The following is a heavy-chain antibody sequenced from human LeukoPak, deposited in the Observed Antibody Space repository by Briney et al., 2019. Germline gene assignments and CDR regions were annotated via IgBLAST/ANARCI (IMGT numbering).Heavy chain of an antibody. CDR3: AKDSGYSYGHGLDY. CDR2: MLSDESNK. D-gene: IGHD5-18*01. Sequence: GGSLRLSCAASVFTFSTYNMHWVRQAPAKGLEWVALMLSDESNKYHADSVKGRFTISRDNSKNALFLQMNSLRDEDTAVYYCAKDSGYSYGHGLDYWGRGTLVTVSS. CDR1: VFTFSTYN. J-gene: IGHJ4*02. V-gene: IGHV3-30*02.